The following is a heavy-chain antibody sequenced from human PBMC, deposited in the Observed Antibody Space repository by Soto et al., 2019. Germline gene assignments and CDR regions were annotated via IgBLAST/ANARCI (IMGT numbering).Heavy chain of an antibody. CDR1: GFTFSSYA. CDR3: ARGWNRYWYFDL. Sequence: ESVGGVVQPGRSLRLSCAASGFTFSSYAMHWVRQAPGKGLEWVAVISYDGSNKYYADSVKGRFTISRDNSKNTLYLQMNSLRAEDTAVYYCARGWNRYWYFDLWGRGTLVTVSS. V-gene: IGHV3-30-3*01. CDR2: ISYDGSNK. J-gene: IGHJ2*01. D-gene: IGHD1-1*01.